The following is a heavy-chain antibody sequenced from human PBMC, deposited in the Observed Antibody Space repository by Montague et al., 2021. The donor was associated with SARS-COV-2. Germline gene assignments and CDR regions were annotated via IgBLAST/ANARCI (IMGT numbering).Heavy chain of an antibody. V-gene: IGHV3-48*03. D-gene: IGHD2-8*01. J-gene: IGHJ6*03. CDR2: ISSSGSTI. CDR1: GFTFSSYE. CDR3: ARDQLKAQWPYYYYYMDV. Sequence: SLRLSCSASGFTFSSYEMNWVRQAPGRGLEWVSYISSSGSTIYYXGSVKGRFTISRDNAKNSLYLQMNSLRAEDTAVYYCARDQLKAQWPYYYYYMDVWGKGTTVTVSS.